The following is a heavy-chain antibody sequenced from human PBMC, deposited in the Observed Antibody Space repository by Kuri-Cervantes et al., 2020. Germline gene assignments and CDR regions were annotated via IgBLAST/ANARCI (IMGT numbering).Heavy chain of an antibody. D-gene: IGHD3-22*01. J-gene: IGHJ6*03. CDR3: ARGGSYYDSSGSYYYYMDV. CDR1: GFTFSSYS. CDR2: ISSSSSTI. V-gene: IGHV3-48*04. Sequence: GGSLRLSCAASGFTFSSYSMNWVRQAPGKGLEWVSYISSSSSTIYYADSVKGRFTISRDNAKNSLYLQMNSLRAEDTALYYCARGGSYYDSSGSYYYYMDVWGKGTTVTVSS.